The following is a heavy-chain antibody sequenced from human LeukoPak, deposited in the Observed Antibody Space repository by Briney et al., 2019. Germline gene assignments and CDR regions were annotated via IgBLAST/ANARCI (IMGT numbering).Heavy chain of an antibody. Sequence: GGSLRLSCAASGFTFDDYAMHWVRQAPGKGLEWVSGISWNSGSIGYADSVKGRFTISRDNAKNSLYLQMNSLRAEDTALYYCARTQYSGSKLDYWGQGILVTVSS. CDR2: ISWNSGSI. J-gene: IGHJ4*02. V-gene: IGHV3-9*01. CDR3: ARTQYSGSKLDY. CDR1: GFTFDDYA. D-gene: IGHD1-26*01.